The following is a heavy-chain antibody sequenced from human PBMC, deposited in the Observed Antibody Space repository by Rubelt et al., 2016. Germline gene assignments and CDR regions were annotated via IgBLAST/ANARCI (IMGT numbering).Heavy chain of an antibody. J-gene: IGHJ6*02. CDR1: RGSSSSYY. Sequence: QVQLRQWGAGLLKPSETLSLTCAVYRGSSSSYYWSWIRQPPGKGLEWIGYIYSTGRTNYNHSLKSRVTISVDTSNNQFSLRLDSVTAADTAVYYCARHQLYDILTCLYGMDVWGQGTTVTVSS. CDR2: IYSTGRT. V-gene: IGHV4-34*11. D-gene: IGHD3-9*01. CDR3: ARHQLYDILTCLYGMDV.